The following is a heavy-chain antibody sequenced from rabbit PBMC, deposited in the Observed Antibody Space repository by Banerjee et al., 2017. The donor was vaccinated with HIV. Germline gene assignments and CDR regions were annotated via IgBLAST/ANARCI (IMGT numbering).Heavy chain of an antibody. J-gene: IGHJ4*01. V-gene: IGHV1S45*01. D-gene: IGHD1-1*01. CDR3: ARSTDGGYWFNL. CDR1: GFSFSSSYY. CDR2: IYAGSSGST. Sequence: QEQLEESGGDLVQPEGSLTLTCTASGFSFSSSYYMSWVRQAPGKGLEWIGTIYAGSSGSTWYASWAKGRFTISKTSSTTVTLQMTSLTAADTATYFCARSTDGGYWFNLWGPGTLVTVS.